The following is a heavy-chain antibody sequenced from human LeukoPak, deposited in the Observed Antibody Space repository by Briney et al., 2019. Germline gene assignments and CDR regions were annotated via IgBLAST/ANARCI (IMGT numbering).Heavy chain of an antibody. V-gene: IGHV4-30-2*01. J-gene: IGHJ4*02. Sequence: SQTLSLTCTVSGGSISSGGYYWSWIRQPPGKGLEWIGYIYHSGSTYYNPSLKSRVTISVDTSKNQFSLKLSSVTAADTAVYYCAREGRDNSDWYYFDYWGQGTLVTVSS. CDR2: IYHSGST. D-gene: IGHD6-19*01. CDR3: AREGRDNSDWYYFDY. CDR1: GGSISSGGYY.